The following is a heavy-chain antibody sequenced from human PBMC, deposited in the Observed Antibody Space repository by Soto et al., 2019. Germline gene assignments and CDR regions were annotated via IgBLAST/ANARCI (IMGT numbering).Heavy chain of an antibody. D-gene: IGHD3-3*01. CDR1: GFTFSSYS. CDR2: ISSSSSYI. V-gene: IGHV3-21*01. CDR3: ARDHSYDFWSGSDY. Sequence: EVRLVESGGGLVKPGGSLRLSCAASGFTFSSYSMNWVRQAPGKGLEWVSSISSSSSYIYYADSVKGRFTISRDNAKNSLYLQVNSLRAEDTAVYYCARDHSYDFWSGSDYWGQGTLVTVSS. J-gene: IGHJ4*02.